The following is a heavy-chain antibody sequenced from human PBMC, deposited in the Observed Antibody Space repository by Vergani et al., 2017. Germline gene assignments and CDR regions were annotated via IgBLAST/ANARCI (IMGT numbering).Heavy chain of an antibody. D-gene: IGHD2-2*01. V-gene: IGHV3-33*01. CDR2: IWYDGSNK. J-gene: IGHJ4*02. CDR1: GFTFSSYG. Sequence: QVQLVESGGGVVQPGRSLRLSCAASGFTFSSYGMHWVRQAPGKGLEWVAVIWYDGSNKYYADSVKGRFTISRDNSKNTLYLRMNSLRAEDTAVYYCARGRSTSLPDWGQGTLVTVSS. CDR3: ARGRSTSLPD.